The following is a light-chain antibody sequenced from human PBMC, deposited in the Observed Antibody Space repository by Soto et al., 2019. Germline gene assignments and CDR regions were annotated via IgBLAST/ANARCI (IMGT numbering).Light chain of an antibody. V-gene: IGLV2-14*01. J-gene: IGLJ2*01. CDR2: EVS. CDR1: SSDVGGHKY. CDR3: ASYTSSSTSVI. Sequence: QSALTQPASVSGSPGQSITISCTGTSSDVGGHKYVSWYQQHPGKAPKLVIYEVSNRPSGISSRFSGSKSGNTASLTISGLQAEDEADYYCASYTSSSTSVIFGRGTKLTVL.